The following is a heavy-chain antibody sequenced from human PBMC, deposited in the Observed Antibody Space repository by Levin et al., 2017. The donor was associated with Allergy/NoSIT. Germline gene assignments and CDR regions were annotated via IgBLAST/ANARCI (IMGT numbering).Heavy chain of an antibody. CDR3: ARDPHSYGHGNLDS. J-gene: IGHJ4*02. CDR2: IWSDGSNK. CDR1: EFTFSHYA. V-gene: IGHV3-33*01. Sequence: GESLKISCAASEFTFSHYAMHWVRQAPGKGLECVAVIWSDGSNKYYPDSVKGRFTISRDNSKNTLFLQMNSLRTEDTAVYYCARDPHSYGHGNLDSWGQGTLVTVSS. D-gene: IGHD5-18*01.